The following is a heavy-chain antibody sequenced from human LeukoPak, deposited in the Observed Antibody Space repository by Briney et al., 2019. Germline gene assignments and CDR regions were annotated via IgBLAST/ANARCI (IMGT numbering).Heavy chain of an antibody. CDR3: ARVVVVAATGYYYYMDV. V-gene: IGHV3-21*01. D-gene: IGHD2-15*01. CDR1: GFTFSSYS. J-gene: IGHJ6*03. CDR2: ISSSSSYI. Sequence: PGGSLRPSCAASGFTFSSYSMNWVRQAPGKGLEWVSSISSSSSYIYYADSVKGRFAIPRDNAKNSLYLQMNSLRAEDTAVYYCARVVVVAATGYYYYMDVWGKGTTVTVSS.